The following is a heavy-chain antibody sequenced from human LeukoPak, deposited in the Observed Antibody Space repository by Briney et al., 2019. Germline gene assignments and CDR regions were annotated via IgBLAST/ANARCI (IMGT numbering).Heavy chain of an antibody. Sequence: PSETLSLTCTVSDDSTSSSSYYWVWIRQPPGKGLEWIGSVSYKGVTYYGPSFRGRFAISIDTSRDQFSLSLASVTAADTAVYYCATLTMSGLGIIPPASWGQGTLVTVSS. CDR2: VSYKGVT. CDR3: ATLTMSGLGIIPPAS. J-gene: IGHJ5*02. V-gene: IGHV4-39*01. D-gene: IGHD3/OR15-3a*01. CDR1: DDSTSSSSYY.